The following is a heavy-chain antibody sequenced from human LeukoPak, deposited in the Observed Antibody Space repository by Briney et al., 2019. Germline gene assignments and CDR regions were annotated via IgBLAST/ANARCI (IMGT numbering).Heavy chain of an antibody. D-gene: IGHD2-15*01. V-gene: IGHV3-21*01. J-gene: IGHJ6*03. CDR1: GGSISSSS. CDR2: ISSSSSYI. Sequence: ASETLSLTCTVSGGSISSSSYYWGWIRQPPGKGLEWVSSISSSSSYIYYADSVKGRFTISRDNAKNSLYLQMNSLRAEDTAVYYCARDQGYCSGGSCYFGYYYYYYMDVWGKGTTVTVSS. CDR3: ARDQGYCSGGSCYFGYYYYYYMDV.